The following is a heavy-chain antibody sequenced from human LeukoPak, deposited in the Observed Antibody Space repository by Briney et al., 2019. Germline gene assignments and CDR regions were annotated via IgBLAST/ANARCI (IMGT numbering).Heavy chain of an antibody. J-gene: IGHJ5*02. Sequence: PGGSPRLSCAASGFIFSNYAMTWVRQAPGKGLEWVSGIGGSSGKTFYADSVKGRFTISRDNSKNTLYLQMNTLRAEDTAVYFCAKQPYQYVSGSPSWFDPWGQGTLVTVSS. CDR1: GFIFSNYA. CDR3: AKQPYQYVSGSPSWFDP. D-gene: IGHD3-10*01. V-gene: IGHV3-23*01. CDR2: IGGSSGKT.